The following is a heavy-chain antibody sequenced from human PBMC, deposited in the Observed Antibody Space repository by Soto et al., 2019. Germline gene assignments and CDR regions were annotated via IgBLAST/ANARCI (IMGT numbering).Heavy chain of an antibody. CDR1: GFTFDSYA. Sequence: PGGSLRLSCAASGFTFDSYAMSWVRQAPGKGLEWVSSISGSGVTTYYADSVKGRFTISRGKSKNTLYLQMNSLRAEDTAVYYCAKVSFTYDYWNPHLDAWGQGTLVTVSS. D-gene: IGHD3-3*01. V-gene: IGHV3-23*01. CDR3: AKVSFTYDYWNPHLDA. CDR2: ISGSGVTT. J-gene: IGHJ5*02.